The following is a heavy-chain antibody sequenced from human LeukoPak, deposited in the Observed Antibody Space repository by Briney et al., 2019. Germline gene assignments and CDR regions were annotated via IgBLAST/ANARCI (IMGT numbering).Heavy chain of an antibody. CDR1: GYTFTSYD. J-gene: IGHJ6*03. CDR2: MNPNSGNT. Sequence: ASVKVSCKASGYTFTSYDINWVRQATGQGLEWMGWMNPNSGNTGYAQKFQGRATITRNTSISTAYMELSSLRSEDTAVYYCARGPGVLMVYASSLDYYMDVWGKGTTVTVSS. D-gene: IGHD2-8*01. CDR3: ARGPGVLMVYASSLDYYMDV. V-gene: IGHV1-8*03.